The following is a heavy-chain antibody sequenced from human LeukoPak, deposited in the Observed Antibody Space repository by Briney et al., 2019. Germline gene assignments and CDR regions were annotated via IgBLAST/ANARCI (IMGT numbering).Heavy chain of an antibody. V-gene: IGHV4-39*07. CDR1: GGSISSSSYY. Sequence: SGTLSLTCAVSGGSISSSSYYWGWIRQPPGKGLEWIGSIYYTGSTYYNPSLKSRVTISVDTSKNQFSLKLSSVTAADTAVYYCARRTWASYWYFDLWGRGTLVTVSS. D-gene: IGHD1-14*01. CDR3: ARRTWASYWYFDL. J-gene: IGHJ2*01. CDR2: IYYTGST.